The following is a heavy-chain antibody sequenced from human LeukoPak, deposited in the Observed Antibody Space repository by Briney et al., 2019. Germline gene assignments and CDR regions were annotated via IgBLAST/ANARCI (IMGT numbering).Heavy chain of an antibody. D-gene: IGHD2-2*01. CDR3: ARAGPAAIARDAFDI. CDR1: RGTFSSYA. V-gene: IGHV1-69*05. J-gene: IGHJ3*02. Sequence: GSSVKVSCKASRGTFSSYAISWVRQAPGQGLEWMGGIIPIFGTANYAQKFQGRVTITTDESTSTAYMELSSLRSEDTAVYYCARAGPAAIARDAFDIWGQGTMVTVSS. CDR2: IIPIFGTA.